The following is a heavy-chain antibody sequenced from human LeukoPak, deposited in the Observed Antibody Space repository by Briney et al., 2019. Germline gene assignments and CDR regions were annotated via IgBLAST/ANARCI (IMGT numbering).Heavy chain of an antibody. CDR1: GGSISSYY. V-gene: IGHV4-59*08. J-gene: IGHJ4*02. CDR3: ARQTAVAGTLFLAYHAAYFDY. CDR2: IYYSGST. D-gene: IGHD6-19*01. Sequence: SETLSLTCTVSGGSISSYYWSWIRQPPGKGLEWIGYIYYSGSTNYNPSLKSRVTISVDTSKNQFSLKLSSVTAADTAVYCCARQTAVAGTLFLAYHAAYFDYWGQGTLVTVSS.